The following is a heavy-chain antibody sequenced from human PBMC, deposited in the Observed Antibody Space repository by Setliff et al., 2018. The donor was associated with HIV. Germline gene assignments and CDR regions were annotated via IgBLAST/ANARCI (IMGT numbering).Heavy chain of an antibody. Sequence: GSLRLSCSASGFPFSSFAMHWVRQAPGKGLEYVSAISSDGGTTYYADSVKGRFTISRDNSRNTLYLQMSSLRGDTAVYYCVKAGGDPHDWYFDFWGRGTLVTVSS. CDR2: ISSDGGTT. CDR3: VKAGGDPHDWYFDF. D-gene: IGHD3-10*01. CDR1: GFPFSSFA. V-gene: IGHV3-64D*09. J-gene: IGHJ2*01.